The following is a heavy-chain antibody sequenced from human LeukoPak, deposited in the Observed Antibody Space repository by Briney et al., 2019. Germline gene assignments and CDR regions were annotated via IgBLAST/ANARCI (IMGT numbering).Heavy chain of an antibody. Sequence: GGSLRLSCAASGFTFSSYSMNWVRQAPGKGLEWVSSISSSSTYIYYADSVKGRFTISRNNAKNSLYLQMNSLRADDTAIYYCARESRSVVTRYFQHWGQGTLVTVSS. CDR3: ARESRSVVTRYFQH. V-gene: IGHV3-21*01. J-gene: IGHJ1*01. CDR1: GFTFSSYS. CDR2: ISSSSTYI. D-gene: IGHD4-23*01.